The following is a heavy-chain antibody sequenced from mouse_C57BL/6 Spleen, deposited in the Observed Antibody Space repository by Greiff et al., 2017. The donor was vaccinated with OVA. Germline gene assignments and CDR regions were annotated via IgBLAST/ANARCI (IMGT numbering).Heavy chain of an antibody. CDR3: ARFGLRSPGAMDY. D-gene: IGHD1-1*01. V-gene: IGHV1-59*01. CDR1: GYTFTSYW. J-gene: IGHJ4*01. Sequence: QVQLQQPGAELVRPGTSVKLSCKASGYTFTSYWMHWVKQRPGQGLEWIGVIDPSDSYTNYNQKFKGKATLTVDTSSSTAYMQLSSLTSEDSAVYYCARFGLRSPGAMDYWGQGTSVTVSS. CDR2: IDPSDSYT.